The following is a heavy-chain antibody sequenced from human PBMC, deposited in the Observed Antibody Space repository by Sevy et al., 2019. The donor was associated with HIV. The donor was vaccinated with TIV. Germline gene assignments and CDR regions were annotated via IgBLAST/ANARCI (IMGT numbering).Heavy chain of an antibody. V-gene: IGHV1-3*01. CDR2: INADSGNT. CDR3: ARRVSSWTDPSGMDV. D-gene: IGHD6-13*01. Sequence: ASVKVSCKASGYTFIGYAIHWVRQAPGQRLEWMGWINADSGNTKYSQRFQGRVTITRDTSASTAYMELSSLRSEDTAVYYCARRVSSWTDPSGMDVWGQGTTVTVSS. CDR1: GYTFIGYA. J-gene: IGHJ6*02.